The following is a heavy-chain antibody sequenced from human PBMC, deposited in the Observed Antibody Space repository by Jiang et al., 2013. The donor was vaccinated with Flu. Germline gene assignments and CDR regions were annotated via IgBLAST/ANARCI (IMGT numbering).Heavy chain of an antibody. CDR3: ARCGAGMDV. CDR2: IYPHDSDA. CDR1: GYDFTRYW. J-gene: IGHJ6*04. D-gene: IGHD3-10*01. Sequence: GAEVKKPGESLRISCKTSGYDFTRYWIGWVRQMPGRGLEWMGIIYPHDSDARYSPSFQGQVTISADKSITTAYLQWSSLKASDTAMYYCARCGAGMDVWGKGTTVTVSS. V-gene: IGHV5-51*01.